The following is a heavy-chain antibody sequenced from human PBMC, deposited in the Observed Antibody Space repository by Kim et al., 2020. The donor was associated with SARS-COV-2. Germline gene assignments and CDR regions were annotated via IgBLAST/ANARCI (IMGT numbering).Heavy chain of an antibody. CDR1: GGSISSSNW. Sequence: SETLSLTCSVSGGSISSSNWWSWVRQPPGKGLEWIGLIYHSGSTYYNPSLKSRVTISVDKSKNQFSLKLSSVTAADTAVYYCARDQRTYYYGSGSYYRADAFDIWGQGTMVTVSS. CDR2: IYHSGST. CDR3: ARDQRTYYYGSGSYYRADAFDI. J-gene: IGHJ3*02. D-gene: IGHD3-10*01. V-gene: IGHV4-4*02.